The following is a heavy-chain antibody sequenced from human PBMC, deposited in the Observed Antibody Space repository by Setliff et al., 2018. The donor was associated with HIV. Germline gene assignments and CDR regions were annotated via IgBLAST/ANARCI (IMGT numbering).Heavy chain of an antibody. J-gene: IGHJ4*02. Sequence: GGSLRLSCAASGFTVSSNYMSWVRQAPGKGLEWVSVIYSGYSTYYADSVKGRFTISRDNAKNMLFLQMNSLRAEDTAVYYCARAHDNHDSSGYSHDSWGQGSLVTVSS. V-gene: IGHV3-66*01. CDR1: GFTVSSNY. CDR3: ARAHDNHDSSGYSHDS. CDR2: IYSGYST. D-gene: IGHD3-22*01.